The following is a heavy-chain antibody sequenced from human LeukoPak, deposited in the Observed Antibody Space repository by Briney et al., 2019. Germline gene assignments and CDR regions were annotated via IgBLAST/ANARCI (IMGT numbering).Heavy chain of an antibody. V-gene: IGHV4-59*01. D-gene: IGHD2-15*01. CDR1: GGSISTYY. CDR2: IHYSGST. J-gene: IGHJ4*02. Sequence: SETLSLTCAVSGGSISTYYWSWIRQPPGKGLEWIGYIHYSGSTNYNPSLKSRVTISVDMSKNQFSLKLSSVTAADTAVYYCARDLCSGGSCYPDYWGQGTLVTVSS. CDR3: ARDLCSGGSCYPDY.